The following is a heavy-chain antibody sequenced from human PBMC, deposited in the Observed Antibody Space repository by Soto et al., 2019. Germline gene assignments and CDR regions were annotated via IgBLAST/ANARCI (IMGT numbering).Heavy chain of an antibody. V-gene: IGHV2-5*01. CDR2: IYWYDDK. CDR1: GFSLTTSGVG. Sequence: QITLKESGPTVVKPTETLTLTCTFSGFSLTTSGVGVGWVRQSPGKAPEWLALIYWYDDKRYSTSLNSRLITTKDTSKNQVVLTMANVDPADTATYYCAHRVLRTVFGLVTTTAIYFDFWGPGTPVGVSS. J-gene: IGHJ4*02. CDR3: AHRVLRTVFGLVTTTAIYFDF. D-gene: IGHD3-3*01.